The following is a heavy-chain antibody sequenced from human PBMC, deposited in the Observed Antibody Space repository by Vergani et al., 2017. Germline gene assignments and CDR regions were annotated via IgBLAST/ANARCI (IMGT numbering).Heavy chain of an antibody. CDR1: GGSISRYY. CDR2: IYYSGST. V-gene: IGHV4-59*01. Sequence: QVQLQESGPGLVKPSETLSLTCTVSGGSISRYYSSWIRQPPGKGLEWIGYIYYSGSTKYNPSLKSRVTISVDTSKNQFSLKLSSVTAADTAVYYCARNPYCGGDCYSDAFDIWGQGTMVTVSS. J-gene: IGHJ3*02. CDR3: ARNPYCGGDCYSDAFDI. D-gene: IGHD2-21*02.